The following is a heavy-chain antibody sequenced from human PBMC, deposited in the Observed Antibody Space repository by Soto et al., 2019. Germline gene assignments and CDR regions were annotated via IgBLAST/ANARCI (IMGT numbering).Heavy chain of an antibody. J-gene: IGHJ3*02. Sequence: GASVKVSCKASGYTFTSYYMHWVRQAPGQGLEWMGIINPSGGSTSYAQKFQGRVTMTRDTSTSTVYMELSSLRSEDTAVYYCARDQNPYYDSSGYSLDAFDIWGQGTMVTVSS. CDR2: INPSGGST. CDR3: ARDQNPYYDSSGYSLDAFDI. D-gene: IGHD3-22*01. CDR1: GYTFTSYY. V-gene: IGHV1-46*01.